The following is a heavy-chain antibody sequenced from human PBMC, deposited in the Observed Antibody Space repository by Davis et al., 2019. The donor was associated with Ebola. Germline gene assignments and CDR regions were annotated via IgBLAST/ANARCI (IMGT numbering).Heavy chain of an antibody. CDR2: INPNSGGT. J-gene: IGHJ4*02. V-gene: IGHV1-2*04. CDR3: ARDDIVVVPAAIGDDY. Sequence: ASVKVSCKASGYTFTGYYMHWVRQAPGQGLEWMGWINPNSGGTNYAQKFQGWVTMTRDTSISTAYMELSSLRPEDTAVYYCARDDIVVVPAAIGDDYWGQGTLVTVSS. CDR1: GYTFTGYY. D-gene: IGHD2-2*02.